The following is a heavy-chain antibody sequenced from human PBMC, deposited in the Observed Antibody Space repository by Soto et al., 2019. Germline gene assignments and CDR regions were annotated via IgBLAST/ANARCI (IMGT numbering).Heavy chain of an antibody. CDR3: ARYLTPAPSHDAFDI. J-gene: IGHJ3*02. Sequence: GGSLRLSCAASGFTVSSNYMSWVRQAPGKGLEWVSVIYSGGSTYYADSVKGRFTISRDNSKNTLYLQMNSLRAEDTAVYYFARYLTPAPSHDAFDIWGQGSMVTVSS. CDR1: GFTVSSNY. CDR2: IYSGGST. V-gene: IGHV3-66*01.